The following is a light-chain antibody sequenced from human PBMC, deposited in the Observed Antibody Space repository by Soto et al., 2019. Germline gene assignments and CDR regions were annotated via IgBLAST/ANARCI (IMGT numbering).Light chain of an antibody. CDR1: QSVSSN. Sequence: EIVMTQSPATLSVSPGERATLSCRASQSVSSNLAWYQQKPGQAPRLLIYGASSRATGIPARFSGSGSGTELTLTISRLQSEDFAVYYCQQYDNWPFTFGRGTKVEIK. CDR2: GAS. V-gene: IGKV3-15*01. J-gene: IGKJ4*01. CDR3: QQYDNWPFT.